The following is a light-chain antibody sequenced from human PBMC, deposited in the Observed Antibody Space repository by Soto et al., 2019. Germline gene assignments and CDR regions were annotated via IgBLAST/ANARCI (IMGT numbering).Light chain of an antibody. CDR3: CSYAGIFTWV. CDR2: DVT. Sequence: QSVLTQPRSVSVSPGQSVTISCSGTSSDLGAYNFVSWYQHHPGRAPKLMIYDVTLRPSGVPYRFSGSKSGNTASLTISGLQAEDEADYYCCSYAGIFTWVFGGGTQLTVL. J-gene: IGLJ3*02. V-gene: IGLV2-11*01. CDR1: SSDLGAYNF.